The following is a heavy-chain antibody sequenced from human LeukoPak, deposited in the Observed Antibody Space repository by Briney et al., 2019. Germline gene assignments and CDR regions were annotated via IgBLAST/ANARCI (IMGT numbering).Heavy chain of an antibody. D-gene: IGHD3-22*01. CDR2: IWYDGSNK. CDR3: ARTVYDSSGYYFDY. V-gene: IGHV3-33*08. J-gene: IGHJ4*02. Sequence: GGSLRLPCAASGFTFSSYAMSWVRQAPGKGLEWVAVIWYDGSNKYYADSVKGRLTISRDNSKNTLYLQMNSLRAEDTAVYYCARTVYDSSGYYFDYWGQGTLVTVSS. CDR1: GFTFSSYA.